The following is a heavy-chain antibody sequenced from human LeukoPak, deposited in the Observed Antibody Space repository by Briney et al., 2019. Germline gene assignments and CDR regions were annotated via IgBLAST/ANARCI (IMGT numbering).Heavy chain of an antibody. CDR2: IYSGGST. CDR3: ARVYYSSSYDYWYFDL. CDR1: GFTVSSNY. D-gene: IGHD6-13*01. J-gene: IGHJ2*01. Sequence: GGSLRLSCAASGFTVSSNYMSWVRQAPGKGLEWVSVIYSGGSTYYADSVKGRFTISRDNSKNTLYLQMNSLRAEDTAVYYCARVYYSSSYDYWYFDLWGRGTLVTVSS. V-gene: IGHV3-66*01.